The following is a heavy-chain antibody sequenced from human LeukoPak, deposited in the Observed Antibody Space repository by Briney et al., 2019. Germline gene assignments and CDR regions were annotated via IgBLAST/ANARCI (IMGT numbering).Heavy chain of an antibody. CDR1: GYAFTSYG. Sequence: ASVKVSCKASGYAFTSYGISWVRQAPGQGLEWMGWISAYNGNTNYAQKLQGRDTMTTDTSTSTAYMELRSLRSDDTAVYYCARDDPRRDSGIVGATTIWFDPWGQGTLVTVSS. V-gene: IGHV1-18*01. CDR3: ARDDPRRDSGIVGATTIWFDP. J-gene: IGHJ5*02. CDR2: ISAYNGNT. D-gene: IGHD1-26*01.